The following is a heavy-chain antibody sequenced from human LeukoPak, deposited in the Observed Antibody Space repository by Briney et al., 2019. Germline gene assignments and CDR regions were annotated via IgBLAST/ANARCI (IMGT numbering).Heavy chain of an antibody. CDR2: ISAYNGNT. D-gene: IGHD3-9*01. Sequence: ASVKVSCKASGYTFTNYGISWVRQAPGQGLEWMGWISAYNGNTNYAQKLQGRVTMTTDTSTSTAYMELSSLRSEDTAVYYCARGKYFRDFDYWGQGALVTVSS. V-gene: IGHV1-18*01. J-gene: IGHJ4*02. CDR3: ARGKYFRDFDY. CDR1: GYTFTNYG.